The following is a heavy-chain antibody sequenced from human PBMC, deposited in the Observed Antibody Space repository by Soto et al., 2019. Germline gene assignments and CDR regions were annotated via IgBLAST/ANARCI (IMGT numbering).Heavy chain of an antibody. J-gene: IGHJ4*02. Sequence: SQTLSLTCAISGDSVSSNSAAWNWIRQSPSRGLEWLGRTYYRSKWYNDYAVSVKSRITINPDTSKNQFSLQLNSVTPEDTAVHYCARTNSSGPWPPPFIDFPGQATLLPLS. D-gene: IGHD6-19*01. CDR2: TYYRSKWYN. CDR1: GDSVSSNSAA. V-gene: IGHV6-1*01. CDR3: ARTNSSGPWPPPFIDF.